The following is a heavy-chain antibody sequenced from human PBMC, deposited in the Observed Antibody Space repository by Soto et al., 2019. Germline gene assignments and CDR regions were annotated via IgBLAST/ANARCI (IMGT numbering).Heavy chain of an antibody. J-gene: IGHJ4*02. V-gene: IGHV4-39*01. Sequence: SETLSLTCTVSGGSISSSSYYWGWIRQPPGKGLEWIGRIYYSGSTYYNPSLKSRVTISVDTSKNQFSLKLSSVTAADTAVYYCASARQLWLPLRYYFDYWGQGTLVTVSS. CDR1: GGSISSSSYY. D-gene: IGHD5-18*01. CDR3: ASARQLWLPLRYYFDY. CDR2: IYYSGST.